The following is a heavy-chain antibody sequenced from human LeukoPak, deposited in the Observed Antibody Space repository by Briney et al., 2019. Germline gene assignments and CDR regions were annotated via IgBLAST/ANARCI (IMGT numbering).Heavy chain of an antibody. CDR1: GFTFSSYS. D-gene: IGHD3-22*01. J-gene: IGHJ1*01. V-gene: IGHV3-21*01. Sequence: PGGSLRLSCAASGFTFSSYSMNWVRQAPGKGLEWVSSISSSSSYIYYADSVNGRFTISRDNAKNSLYLQMNSLRAEDTAVYYCASYDSSGYYSPYFQHWGQGTLVTVSS. CDR3: ASYDSSGYYSPYFQH. CDR2: ISSSSSYI.